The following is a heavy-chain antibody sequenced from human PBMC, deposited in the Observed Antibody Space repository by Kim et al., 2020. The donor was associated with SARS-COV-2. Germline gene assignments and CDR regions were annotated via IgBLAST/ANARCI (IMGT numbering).Heavy chain of an antibody. J-gene: IGHJ3*02. Sequence: GGSLRLSCAASGFTFDDYAMHWVRQAPGKGLEWVSGISWNSGSIDYADSVKGRFTISRDNAKNSLYLQMNSLRAEDTALYYCAKYKGAFDIWGQGTMVTVSS. CDR1: GFTFDDYA. CDR3: AKYKGAFDI. CDR2: ISWNSGSI. V-gene: IGHV3-9*01.